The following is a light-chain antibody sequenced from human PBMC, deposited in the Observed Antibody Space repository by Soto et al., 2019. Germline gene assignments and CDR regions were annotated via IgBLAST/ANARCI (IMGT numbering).Light chain of an antibody. Sequence: EIVLTQSPATLSLSPGERATLSCRASQSVSSYLAWYQQKPGQAPRLLIYDASNRATGIPARFSGSGSGTGFTLAISSLEPEDFAGYYGQQRSNWPPVTFGHGTKVDIK. J-gene: IGKJ3*01. V-gene: IGKV3-11*01. CDR3: QQRSNWPPVT. CDR2: DAS. CDR1: QSVSSY.